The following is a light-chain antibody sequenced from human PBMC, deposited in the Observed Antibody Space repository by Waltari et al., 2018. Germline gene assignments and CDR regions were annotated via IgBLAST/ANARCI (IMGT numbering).Light chain of an antibody. Sequence: SSELTQDPAVSVALGQTVRITCQGDRIRRYYGSWYQQKPGQAPVLVLYGKNNRPSWIPHRFSGSRSGDTPSLSITWAQAEDEAAYYCNSRDSSGLVVFGGGTKLTVL. V-gene: IGLV3-19*01. CDR2: GKN. CDR1: RIRRYY. CDR3: NSRDSSGLVV. J-gene: IGLJ2*01.